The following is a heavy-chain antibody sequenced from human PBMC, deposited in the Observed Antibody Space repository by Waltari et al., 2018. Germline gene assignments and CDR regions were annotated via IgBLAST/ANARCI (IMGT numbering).Heavy chain of an antibody. Sequence: QVQLVQSGAEVKKPGSSVKVSCKASGGTFSSYAISWVRQAPGQGLEWMGGIIPILGTANDAQKFQGRVTITADKSTSTAYMELSSLRSEDTAVYYCAREDRPYYDFWSGYGAGGYWGQGTLVTVSS. CDR1: GGTFSSYA. CDR3: AREDRPYYDFWSGYGAGGY. J-gene: IGHJ4*02. D-gene: IGHD3-3*01. CDR2: IIPILGTA. V-gene: IGHV1-69*14.